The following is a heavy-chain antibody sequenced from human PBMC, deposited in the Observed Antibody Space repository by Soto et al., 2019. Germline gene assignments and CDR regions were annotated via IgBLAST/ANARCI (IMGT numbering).Heavy chain of an antibody. CDR2: ISSTISYT. Sequence: PGGSLRISGVTSGFTFSSYTMNWVRQTQERGLEWVSSISSTISYTHYADSVKGRFTISRDNANNSLFLQKNSRRAEDTAVYYCGRDLALAGNYWGQGALVTVSS. CDR1: GFTFSSYT. V-gene: IGHV3-21*01. CDR3: GRDLALAGNY. J-gene: IGHJ4*02. D-gene: IGHD6-19*01.